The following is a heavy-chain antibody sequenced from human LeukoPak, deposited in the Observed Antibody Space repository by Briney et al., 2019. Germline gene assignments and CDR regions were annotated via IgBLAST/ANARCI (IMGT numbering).Heavy chain of an antibody. J-gene: IGHJ4*02. D-gene: IGHD3-22*01. CDR2: ITGNGAT. CDR1: GFRFSNYG. CDR3: ARSYDSSAYYPHYFDY. Sequence: GGSLRLSCAASGFRFSNYGMNWVRQAPGKGLEWVSGITGNGATYYADSVKGRFTISRDNAKNSLYLQMNSLRAEDTAVYYCARSYDSSAYYPHYFDYWGQGTLVTVSS. V-gene: IGHV3-69-1*01.